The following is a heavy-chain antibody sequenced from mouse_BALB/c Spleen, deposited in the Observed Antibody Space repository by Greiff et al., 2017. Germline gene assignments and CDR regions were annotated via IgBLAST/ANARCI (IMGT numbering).Heavy chain of an antibody. D-gene: IGHD1-1*01. CDR3: ARGYYG. V-gene: IGHV3-6*02. CDR2: ISYDGSN. J-gene: IGHJ4*01. Sequence: VQLKQSGPGLVKPSQSLSLTCSVTGYSITSGYYWNWIRQFPGNKLEWMGYISYDGSNNYNPSLKNRISITRDTSKNQFFLKLNSVTTEDTATYYCARGYYGWGQGTSVTVSS. CDR1: GYSITSGYY.